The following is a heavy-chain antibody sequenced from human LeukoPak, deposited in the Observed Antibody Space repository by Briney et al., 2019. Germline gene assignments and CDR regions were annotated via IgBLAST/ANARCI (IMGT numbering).Heavy chain of an antibody. V-gene: IGHV3-11*01. CDR1: GFTFSDYY. J-gene: IGHJ4*02. D-gene: IGHD5-12*01. CDR2: ISSSGSTI. CDR3: ARSGYDSQTAYFDY. Sequence: GGSLRTPCPASGFTFSDYYMSRIRQAPGKGLEWVSYISSSGSTIYYADSVKGRFTISKDNAKNSLYLQMNSLRAEDTAVYYCARSGYDSQTAYFDYWGQGTLVTVSS.